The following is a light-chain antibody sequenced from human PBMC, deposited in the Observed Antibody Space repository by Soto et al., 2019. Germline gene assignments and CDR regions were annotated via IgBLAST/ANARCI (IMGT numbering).Light chain of an antibody. CDR3: QPYGSSPPYT. V-gene: IGKV3-20*01. CDR2: GAS. J-gene: IGKJ2*01. CDR1: HSVSSSY. Sequence: EIVLTQSPGTLSLSPGERATLSCRASHSVSSSYLACYQQNPGQAPRLLIYGASSRATGIPDRFSGSGSGTDFTLTISRLEPEDFAVYYCQPYGSSPPYTFGQGTKLEIK.